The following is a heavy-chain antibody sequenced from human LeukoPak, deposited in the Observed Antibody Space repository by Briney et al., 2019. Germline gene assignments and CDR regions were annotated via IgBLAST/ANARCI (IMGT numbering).Heavy chain of an antibody. D-gene: IGHD6-19*01. CDR1: GFTFSTYW. CDR3: ASGSSGITHPSDYYYYGMDV. J-gene: IGHJ6*02. V-gene: IGHV3-7*01. CDR2: IKEDGSDK. Sequence: GESLRLSCAASGFTFSTYWMSWVRQAPGKGLEWVANIKEDGSDKYYADSVKGRFTISRDNSKNTLYLQMNSLRAEDTAVYYCASGSSGITHPSDYYYYGMDVWGQGTTVTVSS.